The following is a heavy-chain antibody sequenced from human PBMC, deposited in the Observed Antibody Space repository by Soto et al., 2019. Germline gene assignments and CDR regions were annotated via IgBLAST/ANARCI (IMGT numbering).Heavy chain of an antibody. J-gene: IGHJ6*01. Sequence: ASVKVSCTVSGSTLTELSIHWVRQAPGKGLEWMGSFDPEDGETIYTQKFQGRVTMTEDTSTDTAFLEVSSLRSEDTAIYYCATSPEFPPGVDVWGQGTTVTVSS. CDR2: FDPEDGET. CDR3: ATSPEFPPGVDV. V-gene: IGHV1-24*01. D-gene: IGHD2-21*01. CDR1: GSTLTELS.